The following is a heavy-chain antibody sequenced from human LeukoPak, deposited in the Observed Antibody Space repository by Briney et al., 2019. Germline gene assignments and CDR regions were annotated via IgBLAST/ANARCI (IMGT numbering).Heavy chain of an antibody. J-gene: IGHJ4*02. CDR1: GGSFSGYY. Sequence: PSETLSLTCAVYGGSFSGYYWSWIRQPPGKGLEWIGEINHSGSTNYNPSLKSRVTISVDTSKNQFSLKLSSVTAADTAVYYCARGDSSGSFDYWGQGTLVTVSS. D-gene: IGHD3-22*01. V-gene: IGHV4-34*01. CDR2: INHSGST. CDR3: ARGDSSGSFDY.